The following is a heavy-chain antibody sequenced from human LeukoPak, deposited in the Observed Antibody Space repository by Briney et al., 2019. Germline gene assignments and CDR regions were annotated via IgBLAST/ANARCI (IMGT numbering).Heavy chain of an antibody. CDR1: GYTFTGYY. Sequence: ASVKVSCKASGYTFTGYYMHWVRQAPGQGLEWVGWINPNSGGTNYAQKFQGRVTMTRGTSISTAYMELSRLRSDDTAVYYCARVDNWNYGWFDPWGQGTLVTVSS. CDR3: ARVDNWNYGWFDP. D-gene: IGHD1-7*01. CDR2: INPNSGGT. J-gene: IGHJ5*02. V-gene: IGHV1-2*02.